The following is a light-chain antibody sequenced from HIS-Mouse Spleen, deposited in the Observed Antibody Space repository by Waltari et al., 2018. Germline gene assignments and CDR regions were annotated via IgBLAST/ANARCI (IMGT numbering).Light chain of an antibody. J-gene: IGLJ2*01. CDR1: NIGSKS. Sequence: SYVLTQPPSVSVAPGKTARITCGGNNIGSKSVHWYQQKPGRAPVLVVYDASDRPSGIPERFSGSNSGNTATLTISRVEAGDEADYYCQVWDSSSDHVVFGGGTKLTVL. CDR3: QVWDSSSDHVV. V-gene: IGLV3-21*03. CDR2: DAS.